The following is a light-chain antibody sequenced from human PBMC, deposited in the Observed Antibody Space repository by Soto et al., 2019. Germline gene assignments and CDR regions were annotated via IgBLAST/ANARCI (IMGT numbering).Light chain of an antibody. CDR1: QPIGNY. CDR3: QQTDAGTQT. J-gene: IGKJ5*01. V-gene: IGKV1-39*01. Sequence: IQMTLSPAALSATVIYRVSITCRASQPIGNYLNWYQQKPGEAPKVLIFAASSLRSGVPSRFSGSGYGTDFTLTINNLHPEDSATYYCQQTDAGTQTFGQGTRLDIK. CDR2: AAS.